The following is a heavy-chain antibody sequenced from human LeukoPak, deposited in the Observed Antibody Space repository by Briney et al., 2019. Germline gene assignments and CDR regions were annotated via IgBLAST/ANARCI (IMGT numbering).Heavy chain of an antibody. CDR3: ARAPDSDSGYDYFDY. CDR1: GYTFTNHW. Sequence: GESLKISCKGSGYTFTNHWISWVRQMPGKGLEWMGKIDPSDSYTNYSPSFQGHVTISADKSISTACLQWSSLKASDTAMYYCARAPDSDSGYDYFDYWGQGTLVTVSS. CDR2: IDPSDSYT. J-gene: IGHJ4*02. V-gene: IGHV5-10-1*01. D-gene: IGHD5-12*01.